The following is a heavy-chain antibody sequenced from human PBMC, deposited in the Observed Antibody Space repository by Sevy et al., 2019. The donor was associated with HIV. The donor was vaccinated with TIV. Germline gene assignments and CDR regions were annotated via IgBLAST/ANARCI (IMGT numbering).Heavy chain of an antibody. CDR2: IYWDDDK. D-gene: IGHD5-18*01. Sequence: SGPTLVKPTQTLTLTCTFSGFSLSTSGVGVGWIRQPPGKALEWLALIYWDDDKRYSPSLKSRLTITKDSSKNQVVLTLTNMDPVDTATYYCAQYSYGYGRWPYWGQGTLVTVSS. J-gene: IGHJ4*02. CDR3: AQYSYGYGRWPY. V-gene: IGHV2-5*02. CDR1: GFSLSTSGVG.